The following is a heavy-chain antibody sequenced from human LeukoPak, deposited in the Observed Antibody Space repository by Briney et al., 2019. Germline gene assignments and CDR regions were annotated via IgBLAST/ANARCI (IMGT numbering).Heavy chain of an antibody. CDR1: GFAFSSYG. Sequence: GGSLKLSCAASGFAFSSYGMHWVRQAPGKGLEWVAVISYDGSNKYYADSVKGRFTISRDNSKNTLYLQMNSLRAEDTAVHYCAKGADEYSVDYWGQGTLVTVSS. D-gene: IGHD6-6*01. J-gene: IGHJ4*02. CDR2: ISYDGSNK. CDR3: AKGADEYSVDY. V-gene: IGHV3-30*18.